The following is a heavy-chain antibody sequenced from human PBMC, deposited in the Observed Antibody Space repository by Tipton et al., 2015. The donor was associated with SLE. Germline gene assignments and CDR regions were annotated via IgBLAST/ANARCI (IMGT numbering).Heavy chain of an antibody. J-gene: IGHJ4*02. CDR3: ARLLWLLGDFDY. CDR1: GGSFSGYY. D-gene: IGHD3-22*01. CDR2: INHSGST. V-gene: IGHV4-34*01. Sequence: TLSLTCAVYGGSFSGYYWSWIRQPPGKGLEWIGEINHSGSTNYNPSPKSRVTISVDTSKNQFSLKLSSVTAADTAVYYCARLLWLLGDFDYWGQGTLVTVSS.